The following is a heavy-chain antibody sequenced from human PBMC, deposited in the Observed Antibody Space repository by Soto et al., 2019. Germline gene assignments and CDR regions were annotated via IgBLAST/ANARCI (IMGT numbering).Heavy chain of an antibody. CDR2: ISYDGSNK. Sequence: GGSLRLSCAASGFTFSSYGMHWVRQAPGKGLEWVAVISYDGSNKYYADSVKGRFTISRDNSKNTLYLQMNSLRAEDTAVYYWAKPPLSPLQTPNYYYYYRDVWGKGTPVTVPS. J-gene: IGHJ6*03. D-gene: IGHD4-4*01. CDR3: AKPPLSPLQTPNYYYYYRDV. CDR1: GFTFSSYG. V-gene: IGHV3-30*18.